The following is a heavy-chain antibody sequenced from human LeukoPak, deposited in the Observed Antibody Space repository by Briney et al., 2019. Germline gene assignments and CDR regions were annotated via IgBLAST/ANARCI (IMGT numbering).Heavy chain of an antibody. J-gene: IGHJ4*02. Sequence: ASVKVSCKASAYTFTTYGITWVRQAPGQGLEWMGWISDHNGNTNYAQKVQGRVSMTTDTSTSAAYMELRSLRSDDTAVYYCATVPRGSGYFDFDYWGQGTLVTVSS. D-gene: IGHD3-3*01. CDR1: AYTFTTYG. CDR3: ATVPRGSGYFDFDY. V-gene: IGHV1-18*01. CDR2: ISDHNGNT.